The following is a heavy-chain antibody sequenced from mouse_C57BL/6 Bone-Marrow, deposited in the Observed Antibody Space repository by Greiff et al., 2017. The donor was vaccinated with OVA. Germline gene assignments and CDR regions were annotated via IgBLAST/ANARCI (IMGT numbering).Heavy chain of an antibody. V-gene: IGHV1-76*01. CDR1: GYTFTDYY. D-gene: IGHD1-1*01. J-gene: IGHJ3*01. CDR2: IYPGSGNT. Sequence: QVQLKQSGAELVRPGASVKLSCKASGYTFTDYYINWVKQRPGQGLEWIARIYPGSGNTYYNEKFKGKATLTAEKSSSTAYMQLSSLTSEDSAVYFCARQDYGSSLFAYWGQGTLVTVSA. CDR3: ARQDYGSSLFAY.